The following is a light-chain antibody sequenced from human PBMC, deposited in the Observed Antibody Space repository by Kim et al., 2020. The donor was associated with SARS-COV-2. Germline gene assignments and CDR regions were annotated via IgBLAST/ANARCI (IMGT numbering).Light chain of an antibody. CDR1: QDIGNK. J-gene: IGKJ1*01. CDR2: GGS. CDR3: QEYANLPWT. Sequence: DIQMTQSPSSLSASEGDRVILTCQASQDIGNKLNWYRQRPGKAPELLLYGGSNLKTGVPARFSGSGSATHFTFTINSLQPEDIATYYCQEYANLPWTFGQGTKVDIK. V-gene: IGKV1-33*01.